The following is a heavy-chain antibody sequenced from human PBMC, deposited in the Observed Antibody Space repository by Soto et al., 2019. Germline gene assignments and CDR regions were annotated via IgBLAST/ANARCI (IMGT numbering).Heavy chain of an antibody. Sequence: PGGSLRLSGAASGFTFSSYAMHWVRQAPGKGLEWVAVISYDGSNKYYADSVKGRFTISRDNSKNTLYLQMNSLRAEDTAVYYCARGQYSYGSRGDYFDYWGQGTLVTVSS. V-gene: IGHV3-30-3*01. CDR1: GFTFSSYA. J-gene: IGHJ4*02. CDR3: ARGQYSYGSRGDYFDY. CDR2: ISYDGSNK. D-gene: IGHD5-18*01.